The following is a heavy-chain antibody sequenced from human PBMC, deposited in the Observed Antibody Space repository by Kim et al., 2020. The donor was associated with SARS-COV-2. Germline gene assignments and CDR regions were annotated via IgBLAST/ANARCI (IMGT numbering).Heavy chain of an antibody. J-gene: IGHJ3*02. Sequence: GESLKISCKGSGYSFTSYWIGWVRQMPGKGLEWMGIIYPGDSDTRYSPSFQGQVTISADKSISTAYLQWSSLKASDTAMYYCARHLLLWFGEPDAFDIWGQGTMATVSS. CDR2: IYPGDSDT. CDR3: ARHLLLWFGEPDAFDI. V-gene: IGHV5-51*01. CDR1: GYSFTSYW. D-gene: IGHD3-10*01.